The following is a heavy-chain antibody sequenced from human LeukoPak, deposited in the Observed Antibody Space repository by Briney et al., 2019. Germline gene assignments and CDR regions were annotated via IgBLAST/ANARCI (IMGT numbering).Heavy chain of an antibody. D-gene: IGHD4-17*01. J-gene: IGHJ4*02. V-gene: IGHV3-23*01. CDR1: GFTFSSYA. CDR2: ISGSGAAT. Sequence: GGSLRLSCAASGFTFSSYAMSWVRQAPGKGLEWVSAISGSGAATYYVDSVKGRFTISRDNSKHTLYLQMYSLRAEDTAVYYCAKDLSYGLDYWGQGTLVTVSS. CDR3: AKDLSYGLDY.